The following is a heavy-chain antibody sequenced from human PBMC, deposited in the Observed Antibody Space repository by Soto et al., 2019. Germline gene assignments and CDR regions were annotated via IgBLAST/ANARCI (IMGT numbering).Heavy chain of an antibody. D-gene: IGHD2-15*01. J-gene: IGHJ4*02. V-gene: IGHV3-66*01. CDR3: ARDSYGSGGSCYSFDY. CDR2: IYSGGST. Sequence: GGSLRLSCAASGFTVSSNYMSWVRQAPGKGLEWVSVIYSGGSTYYADSVKGRFTISKDNSKNTLYLQMNSLRAEDTAVYYCARDSYGSGGSCYSFDYWGLGTLVTVSS. CDR1: GFTVSSNY.